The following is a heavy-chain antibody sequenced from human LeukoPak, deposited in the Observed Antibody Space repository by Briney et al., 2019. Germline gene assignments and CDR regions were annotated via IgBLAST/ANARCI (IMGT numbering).Heavy chain of an antibody. CDR1: GFTFSNYA. J-gene: IGHJ4*02. CDR3: AKAADEWDGYNLGAPFDY. CDR2: FSGSGGIT. D-gene: IGHD5-24*01. Sequence: PGGSLRLSCAASGFTFSNYAMSWVRQAPGKGLEWVSGFSGSGGITYYADSVKGRFTISRDNSKNTLYLQMNSLRAEDTAVYYCAKAADEWDGYNLGAPFDYWGQGTLVTVSS. V-gene: IGHV3-23*01.